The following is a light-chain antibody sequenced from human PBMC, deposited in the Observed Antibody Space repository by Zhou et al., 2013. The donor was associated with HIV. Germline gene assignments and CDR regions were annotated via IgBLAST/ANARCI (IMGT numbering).Light chain of an antibody. CDR1: QSVSSN. CDR3: QQYNRWPPLT. Sequence: EIVLTQSPDTLSLSPGERATLSCRASQSVSSNLAWYQQKPGQAPRLLIYGASTRATGVPVRFSGSGSGTEFTLSIANLQSEDVAVYYCQQYNRWPPLTFGGGTQVE. CDR2: GAS. V-gene: IGKV3-15*01. J-gene: IGKJ4*01.